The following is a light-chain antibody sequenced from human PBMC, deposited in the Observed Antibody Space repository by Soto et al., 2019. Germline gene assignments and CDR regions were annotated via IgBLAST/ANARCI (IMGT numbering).Light chain of an antibody. Sequence: VLPQSPGTLSLSPGERATLSCRASQSVSSYLAWYQQKPGQAPRLLIYDASNRATGIPARFSGSGSGTDFTLTISSLQPEDFAVYYCQQYNQWPRTFGQGTKV. J-gene: IGKJ1*01. CDR3: QQYNQWPRT. CDR1: QSVSSY. CDR2: DAS. V-gene: IGKV3-11*01.